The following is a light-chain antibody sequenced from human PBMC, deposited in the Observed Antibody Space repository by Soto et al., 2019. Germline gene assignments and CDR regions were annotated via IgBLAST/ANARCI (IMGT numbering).Light chain of an antibody. CDR2: WAS. Sequence: DIVMTQSPDSLAVSLGERATINCTSSQNILYSSNTRNYLAWYQQKPGQPPKLLIYWASNRESGVPDRFSGSGSGTDCTLTISSLQAADGAVYYCQQYYNSPLTFGGGTKVEIK. CDR3: QQYYNSPLT. J-gene: IGKJ4*01. V-gene: IGKV4-1*01. CDR1: QNILYSSNTRNY.